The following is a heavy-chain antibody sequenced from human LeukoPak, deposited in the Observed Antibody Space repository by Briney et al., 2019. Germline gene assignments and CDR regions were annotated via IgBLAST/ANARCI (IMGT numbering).Heavy chain of an antibody. Sequence: GGSLRLSCAASGFTFSSYSMNWVRQAPGKGLEWVSSISTSSSYKYYADSLKGRSTISRDNAKNSLYLQMNSLRAEDTAVYYCARAHYYDSSGSPNWFDPWGQGTLVTVSS. V-gene: IGHV3-21*01. D-gene: IGHD3-22*01. CDR3: ARAHYYDSSGSPNWFDP. CDR2: ISTSSSYK. CDR1: GFTFSSYS. J-gene: IGHJ5*02.